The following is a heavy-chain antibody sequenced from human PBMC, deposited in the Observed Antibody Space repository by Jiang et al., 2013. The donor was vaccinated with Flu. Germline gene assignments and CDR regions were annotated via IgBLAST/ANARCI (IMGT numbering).Heavy chain of an antibody. J-gene: IGHJ5*02. D-gene: IGHD6-6*01. V-gene: IGHV7-4-1*02. CDR2: INTNTGNP. CDR1: GYTFTSYA. Sequence: VQSGSELKKPGASVKVSCKASGYTFTSYAMNWVRQAPGQGLEWMGWINTNTGNPTYAQGFTGRFVFSLDTSVSTAYLQISSLKAEDTAVYYCARDSSGQLVLGFXFGARLFDPWGQGTLVTVS. CDR3: ARDSSGQLVLGFXFGARLFDP.